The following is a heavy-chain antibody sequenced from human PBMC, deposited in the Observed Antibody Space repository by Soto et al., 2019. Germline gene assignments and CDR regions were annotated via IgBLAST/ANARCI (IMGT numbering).Heavy chain of an antibody. CDR3: AILAYDFWSGLLQHYYYMDV. Sequence: QLQLQESGPGLVKPSETLSLTCTVSGGSISSSSYYWGWIRQPPGKGLEWIGSIYYSGSTYYNPSLKSRVTISVDTSKNQFSLKLSSVTAADTAVYYCAILAYDFWSGLLQHYYYMDVWGKGTTVTVSS. D-gene: IGHD3-3*01. V-gene: IGHV4-39*01. J-gene: IGHJ6*03. CDR1: GGSISSSSYY. CDR2: IYYSGST.